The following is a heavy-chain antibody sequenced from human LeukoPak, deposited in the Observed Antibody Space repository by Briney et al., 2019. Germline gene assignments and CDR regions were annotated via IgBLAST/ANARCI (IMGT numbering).Heavy chain of an antibody. CDR3: ARGTGYCSGGSCYLYYFDY. CDR2: MNPNNGNT. J-gene: IGHJ4*02. D-gene: IGHD2-15*01. Sequence: GASVKVSCKASGYTFTSYDINWVRQATGQGLKWMGWMNPNNGNTGYAQKFQGRVTMTRNTSISTAYMELSSLRSEDTAVYYCARGTGYCSGGSCYLYYFDYWGQGTLVTVSS. CDR1: GYTFTSYD. V-gene: IGHV1-8*01.